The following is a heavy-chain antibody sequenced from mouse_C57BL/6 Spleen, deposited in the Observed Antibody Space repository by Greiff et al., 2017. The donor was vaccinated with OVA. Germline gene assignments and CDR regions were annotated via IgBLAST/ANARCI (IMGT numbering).Heavy chain of an antibody. Sequence: QVQLKQPGAELVRPGSSVKLSCKASGYTFTSYWMHWVKQRPIQGLEWIGNIDPSDSETHYNQKFKDKATLTVDKSSSTAYMQLSSLTSEDSAVYYCARSSYGNYDFDYWGQGTTLTVSS. CDR3: ARSSYGNYDFDY. CDR1: GYTFTSYW. CDR2: IDPSDSET. J-gene: IGHJ2*01. D-gene: IGHD2-1*01. V-gene: IGHV1-52*01.